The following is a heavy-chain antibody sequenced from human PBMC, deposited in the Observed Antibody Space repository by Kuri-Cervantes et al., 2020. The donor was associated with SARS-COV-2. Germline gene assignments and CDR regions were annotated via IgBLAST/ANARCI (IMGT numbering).Heavy chain of an antibody. V-gene: IGHV4-61*02. CDR2: IYTSGST. J-gene: IGHJ4*02. D-gene: IGHD6-19*01. CDR3: ASSGWTNKYYFDF. CDR1: GGSISSGSYY. Sequence: SETLSLTCTVSGGSISSGSYYWSWIRQPAGKGLEWSGPIYTSGSTNYSPSLNRRATISVDTSKNPFSLKLSSVTAADTAVYYCASSGWTNKYYFDFWGQGTLVTVSS.